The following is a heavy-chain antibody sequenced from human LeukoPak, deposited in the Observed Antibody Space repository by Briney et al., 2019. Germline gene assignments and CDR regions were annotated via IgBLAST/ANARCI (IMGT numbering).Heavy chain of an antibody. Sequence: KPSETLPLTCTVSRGSISSSSYYWGWIRQPPGKGLEWIGSIHYSGTTYYKVSLKSRVTISVDTSKNQFSLKLSSVTAADTAVYYCARTRDAYNGCYFDYWGQGTLVTVSS. CDR2: IHYSGTT. CDR3: ARTRDAYNGCYFDY. V-gene: IGHV4-39*01. J-gene: IGHJ4*02. CDR1: RGSISSSSYY. D-gene: IGHD3-16*01.